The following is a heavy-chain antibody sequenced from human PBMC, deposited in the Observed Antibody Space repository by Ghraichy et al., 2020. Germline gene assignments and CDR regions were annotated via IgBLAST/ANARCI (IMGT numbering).Heavy chain of an antibody. CDR2: IYPGDSDT. CDR3: ARQARLDDSSGYYFHWQTPGDY. Sequence: GESLNISCKGSGYSFTSYWIGWVRQMPGKGLEWMGIIYPGDSDTRYSPSFQGQVTISADKSISTAYLQWSSLKASDTAMYYCARQARLDDSSGYYFHWQTPGDYWGQGTLVTVSS. V-gene: IGHV5-51*01. CDR1: GYSFTSYW. J-gene: IGHJ4*02. D-gene: IGHD3-22*01.